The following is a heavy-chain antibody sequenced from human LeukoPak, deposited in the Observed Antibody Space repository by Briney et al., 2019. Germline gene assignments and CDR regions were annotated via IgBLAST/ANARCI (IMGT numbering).Heavy chain of an antibody. J-gene: IGHJ4*02. CDR1: GFTVSSNY. CDR2: IYSGGST. Sequence: GGSLRLSCAASGFTVSSNYMSWVRQAPGKGLEWVSVIYSGGSTYYADSVKGRFTISRDNSKNTLYLQMNSLRAEDTAVYYCARDSAYCGGDCPPKEGYWGQGTLVTVSS. V-gene: IGHV3-66*01. D-gene: IGHD2-21*02. CDR3: ARDSAYCGGDCPPKEGY.